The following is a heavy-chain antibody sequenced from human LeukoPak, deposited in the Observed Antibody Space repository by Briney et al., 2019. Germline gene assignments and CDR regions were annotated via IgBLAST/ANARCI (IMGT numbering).Heavy chain of an antibody. J-gene: IGHJ4*02. CDR3: ATAYNWNYGSSEFDY. D-gene: IGHD1-7*01. Sequence: ASVKVSCKVSGYTLTELSMHWVRQAPGKGLEWMGGFDPEDGETIYAQKFQGRVTMTEDTSTDTAYMELSSQRAEDTAVYYCATAYNWNYGSSEFDYWGQGTLVTVSS. CDR2: FDPEDGET. CDR1: GYTLTELS. V-gene: IGHV1-24*01.